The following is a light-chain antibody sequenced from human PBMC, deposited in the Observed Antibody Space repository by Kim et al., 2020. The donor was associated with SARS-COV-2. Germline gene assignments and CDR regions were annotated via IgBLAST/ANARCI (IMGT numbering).Light chain of an antibody. CDR2: QYS. CDR3: QAWDSSTVV. Sequence: VSPGQTASITCSGDKLGDKYACWYQQKPGPSPVLVIYQYSKRPSGIPERFSGSNSGNTATLTISGTQAMDEADYYCQAWDSSTVVFGGGTQLTVL. J-gene: IGLJ2*01. V-gene: IGLV3-1*01. CDR1: KLGDKY.